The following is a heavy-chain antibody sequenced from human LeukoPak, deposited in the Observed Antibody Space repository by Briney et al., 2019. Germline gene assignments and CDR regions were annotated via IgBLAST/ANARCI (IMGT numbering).Heavy chain of an antibody. CDR3: ARGGIGYCTSTSCSFDS. D-gene: IGHD2-2*01. CDR1: GDSVSSNSVA. J-gene: IGHJ4*02. CDR2: TYYRSKWYN. Sequence: SQTLSLTCAISGDSVSSNSVAWNWIRQSPSRGLEWLGRTYYRSKWYNDYAVSVKGRITINPDTSKNQFSLQLNSVTPEDTAVYYCARGGIGYCTSTSCSFDSWGQGTLVTVSS. V-gene: IGHV6-1*01.